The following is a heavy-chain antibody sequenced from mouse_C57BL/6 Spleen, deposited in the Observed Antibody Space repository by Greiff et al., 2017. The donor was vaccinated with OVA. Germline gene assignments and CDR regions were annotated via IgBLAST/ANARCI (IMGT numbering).Heavy chain of an antibody. CDR2: IYPGSGST. CDR3: ARRLIYAMDY. CDR1: GYTFTSYW. V-gene: IGHV1-55*01. J-gene: IGHJ4*01. Sequence: QVQLQQPGAELVKPGASVKMSCKASGYTFTSYWITWVKQRPGQGLEWIGDIYPGSGSTNYNEKFKSKATLTVDTASSTAYMQLSNLTSEDSAVYYCARRLIYAMDYWGQGTSVTVSS.